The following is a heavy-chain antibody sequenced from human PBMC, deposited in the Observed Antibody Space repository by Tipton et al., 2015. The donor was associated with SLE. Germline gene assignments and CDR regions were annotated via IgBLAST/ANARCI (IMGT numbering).Heavy chain of an antibody. J-gene: IGHJ4*02. CDR2: IYHSGNT. V-gene: IGHV4-38-2*02. D-gene: IGHD1-1*01. CDR1: GYSISSGYN. CDR3: ARDLGNWSYFDY. Sequence: TLSLTCAVSGYSISSGYNWAWIRQPPGKGLEWIGTIYHSGNTYYNPSLKSRVTVSLDMSKNQFSLKLVSVTAADTAVYYCARDLGNWSYFDYWGQGTLVTVSS.